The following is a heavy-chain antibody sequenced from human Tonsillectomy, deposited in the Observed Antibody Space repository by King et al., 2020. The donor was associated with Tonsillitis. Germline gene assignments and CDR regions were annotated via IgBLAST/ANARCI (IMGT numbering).Heavy chain of an antibody. CDR3: TTRDYATGAFDI. CDR1: GLTFSNAW. CDR2: IKSKTDGGTT. V-gene: IGHV3-15*01. Sequence: VQLVGSGGGLVKPGGSLTLSCVASGLTFSNAWMTWVRQAPGKGLEWVGRIKSKTDGGTTDYAAPVKGRFTISRDDSKNTLFLQMNSLKTEDTAVYYCTTRDYATGAFDIWGQGTMVTVSS. D-gene: IGHD3-16*01. J-gene: IGHJ3*02.